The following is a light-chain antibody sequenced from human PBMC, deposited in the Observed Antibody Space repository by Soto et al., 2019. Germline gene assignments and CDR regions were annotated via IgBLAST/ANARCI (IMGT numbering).Light chain of an antibody. CDR3: GTWDDRLDGNYV. CDR1: SSNIGDNY. CDR2: DND. V-gene: IGLV1-51*01. Sequence: QSVLTQPPSVSAAPGQQVTISCSGSSSNIGDNYVSWYQHLPGTAPKLVVYDNDRRPSGIPGRFSGSKSGTSATRVITGLQTGDEADYYCGTWDDRLDGNYVFGTGTKVTVL. J-gene: IGLJ1*01.